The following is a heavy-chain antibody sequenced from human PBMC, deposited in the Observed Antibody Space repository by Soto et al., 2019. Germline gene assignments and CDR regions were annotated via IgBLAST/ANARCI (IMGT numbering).Heavy chain of an antibody. V-gene: IGHV3-23*01. J-gene: IGHJ6*04. Sequence: PGGNQRLSCATSEFTLSSYNMSWARHAQGKGLEWVSAISGSGGSTYYADSVKGRFTISRDNSKNPLYLQMNSLRADDTAVYYCENLGVPAAIAPILLHYGMDVWGKGTTVTVSS. CDR3: ENLGVPAAIAPILLHYGMDV. CDR1: EFTLSSYN. D-gene: IGHD2-2*02. CDR2: ISGSGGST.